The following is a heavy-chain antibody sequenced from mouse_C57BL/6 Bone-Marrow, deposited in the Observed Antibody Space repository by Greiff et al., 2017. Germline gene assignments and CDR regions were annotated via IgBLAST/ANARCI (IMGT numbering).Heavy chain of an antibody. CDR1: GYTFTSYW. V-gene: IGHV1-72*01. Sequence: VQLLQSGAELVKPGASVKLSCTASGYTFTSYWMHWVKQRPGRGLEWVGRIDPNCGGTKYNEKFKSKSTLTVDKPSSTAYMQHSSLTSEDAAVYSCARSGYGLDYWGQGTTLTVSS. J-gene: IGHJ2*01. CDR2: IDPNCGGT. CDR3: ARSGYGLDY. D-gene: IGHD1-1*02.